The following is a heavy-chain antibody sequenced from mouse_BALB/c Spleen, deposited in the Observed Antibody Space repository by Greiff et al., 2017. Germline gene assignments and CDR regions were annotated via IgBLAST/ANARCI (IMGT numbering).Heavy chain of an antibody. J-gene: IGHJ4*01. CDR2: IYPGGGYT. CDR1: GYTFTNYW. V-gene: IGHV1-63*02. CDR3: ARSRYDDYAMDY. D-gene: IGHD2-14*01. Sequence: QVQLQQSGAELVRPGTSVKISCKASGYTFTNYWLGWVKQRPGHGLEWIGDIYPGGGYTNYNEKFKGKATLTADTSPSTAYMQLSSLTSEDSAVYFCARSRYDDYAMDYWGQGTSVTVSS.